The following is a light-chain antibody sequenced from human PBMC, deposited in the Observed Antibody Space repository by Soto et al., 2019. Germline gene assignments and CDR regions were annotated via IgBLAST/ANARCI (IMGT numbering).Light chain of an antibody. Sequence: EIVLTQSPGTLSLSPGERATLSCSASQSVSSYYLAWYQQKPGQAPRLLIYAASSRATGIPDRFSGGGSGTDFTRTIGRLEPEDFAVYYCPQCGSSPWTFGQGTKVEIK. CDR2: AAS. V-gene: IGKV3-20*01. CDR3: PQCGSSPWT. CDR1: QSVSSYY. J-gene: IGKJ1*01.